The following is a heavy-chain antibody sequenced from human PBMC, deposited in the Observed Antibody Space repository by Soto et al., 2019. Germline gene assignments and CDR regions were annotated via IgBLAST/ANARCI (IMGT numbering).Heavy chain of an antibody. J-gene: IGHJ4*02. Sequence: QVQLQQWGAGLLKPSETLSLTCAVSGGSFSSYYWSWIRQPPGKGLKWIGEINNSGSTNYTPSLKSRGTISVDTSKNQGSLTLSSVTAADTAVYYCARVRWDQPWVFDYWGQGTLVTVSS. V-gene: IGHV4-34*02. CDR3: ARVRWDQPWVFDY. D-gene: IGHD1-26*01. CDR2: INNSGST. CDR1: GGSFSSYY.